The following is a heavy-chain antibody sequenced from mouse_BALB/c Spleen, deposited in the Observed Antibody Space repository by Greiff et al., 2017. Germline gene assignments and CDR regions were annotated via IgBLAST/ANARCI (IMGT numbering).Heavy chain of an antibody. CDR3: TRSGLLRGGYYFDY. V-gene: IGHV1-69*02. J-gene: IGHJ2*01. CDR1: GYTFTSYW. D-gene: IGHD1-1*01. CDR2: IYPSDSYT. Sequence: VQLQQSGAELVRPGASVKLSCKASGYTFTSYWINWVKQRPGQGLEWIGNIYPSDSYTNYNQKFKDKATLTVDKSSSTAYMQLSSPTSEDSAVYYCTRSGLLRGGYYFDYWGQGTTLTVSS.